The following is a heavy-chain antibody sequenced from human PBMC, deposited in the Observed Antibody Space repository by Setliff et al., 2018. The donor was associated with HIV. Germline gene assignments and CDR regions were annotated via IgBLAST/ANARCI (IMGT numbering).Heavy chain of an antibody. J-gene: IGHJ4*02. V-gene: IGHV1-69*05. CDR3: ASRSGYCNKGDCYIGVHRTPDKYYFDS. D-gene: IGHD2-8*01. CDR1: GDTFSNYA. Sequence: SVKVSCKASGDTFSNYAITWVRQAPGQGLEWMGGINPLFGTTNYAHNFQGRLTITTDQIMSTAYMELTSLRSEDTAVYYCASRSGYCNKGDCYIGVHRTPDKYYFDSWGQGTLVTVS. CDR2: INPLFGTT.